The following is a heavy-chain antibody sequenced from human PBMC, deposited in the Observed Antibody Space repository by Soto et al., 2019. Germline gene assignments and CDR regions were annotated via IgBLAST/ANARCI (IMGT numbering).Heavy chain of an antibody. Sequence: GGSLRLSCAASGFTFSSYAMSWVRQAPGKGLEWVSAISGSGGSTYYADSVKGRFTISRDNSKNTLYLQMNSLRAEDTAVYYCATLLMVYAIPYYFDYWGQGTLVTVSS. CDR3: ATLLMVYAIPYYFDY. CDR2: ISGSGGST. CDR1: GFTFSSYA. V-gene: IGHV3-23*01. D-gene: IGHD2-8*01. J-gene: IGHJ4*02.